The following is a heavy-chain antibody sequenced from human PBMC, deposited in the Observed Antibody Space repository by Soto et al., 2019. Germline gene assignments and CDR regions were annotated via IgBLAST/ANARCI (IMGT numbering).Heavy chain of an antibody. Sequence: EVQLLESGGGLVQPGGSLRLSCAASGFTFSSYAMSWVRQAPGKGLEWVSSIRGSGDSTYEADYVKGRFTISRDNSKNTLYLQMKSLRAEDTATYYCARGGYDSSGFRYDFWGQGTLVTVSS. D-gene: IGHD3-22*01. CDR3: ARGGYDSSGFRYDF. V-gene: IGHV3-23*01. J-gene: IGHJ4*02. CDR1: GFTFSSYA. CDR2: IRGSGDST.